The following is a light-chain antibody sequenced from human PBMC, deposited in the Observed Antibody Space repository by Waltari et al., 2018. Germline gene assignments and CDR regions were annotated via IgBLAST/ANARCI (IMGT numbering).Light chain of an antibody. CDR3: QHYGSPPGT. J-gene: IGKJ1*01. V-gene: IGKV3-20*01. CDR1: QTISNTY. CDR2: GAS. Sequence: DIVLTQSPGTLSLSPGERATLSCRASQTISNTYLVWFQQKRGQAPRLLIYGASNRATGIPDRFSGSGSGTYFTLTISRLEPEDFAMYYCQHYGSPPGTFGQGTNVEIK.